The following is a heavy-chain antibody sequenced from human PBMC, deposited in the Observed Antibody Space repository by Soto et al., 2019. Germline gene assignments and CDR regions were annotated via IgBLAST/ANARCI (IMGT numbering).Heavy chain of an antibody. Sequence: QVQLVQSGAEVKKPGASVKVSCKASGYTFTSYDINWVRQATGQEHEWMGWMNPNSGNTGYAQKFQGRVTMTRNTSISTAYMELSSLRSEDTAVYYCARERTGTTSMDVWGQGTTVTVSS. CDR2: MNPNSGNT. J-gene: IGHJ6*02. CDR1: GYTFTSYD. V-gene: IGHV1-8*01. CDR3: ARERTGTTSMDV. D-gene: IGHD1-1*01.